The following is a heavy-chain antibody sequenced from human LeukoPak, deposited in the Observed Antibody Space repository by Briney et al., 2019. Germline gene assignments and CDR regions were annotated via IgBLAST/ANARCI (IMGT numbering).Heavy chain of an antibody. CDR2: VNSDESIT. CDR1: GFTFSSYW. J-gene: IGHJ4*02. D-gene: IGHD3-22*01. Sequence: GGSLRLSCAASGFTFSSYWMHWVRQAPGKGLVWVSRVNSDESITTYADSVKGRFTISRDNAKNTLYLQMNSLRAEDTAVYYCARVAMIVAKPYDNWGQGTLVTVSS. CDR3: ARVAMIVAKPYDN. V-gene: IGHV3-74*01.